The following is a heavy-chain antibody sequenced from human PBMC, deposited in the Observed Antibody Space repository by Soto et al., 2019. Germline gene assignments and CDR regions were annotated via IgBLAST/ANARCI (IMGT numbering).Heavy chain of an antibody. CDR3: ARGTRDWFDP. CDR2: INHSGST. J-gene: IGHJ5*02. Sequence: SETLSLTCAVYGGSFSGYYWSWIRQPPGKGLEWIGEINHSGSTNYNPSLKSRVTISVDTSKNQFSLKLSSVTAADTAVYYCARGTRDWFDPWAQRTLVTVSS. CDR1: GGSFSGYY. V-gene: IGHV4-34*01.